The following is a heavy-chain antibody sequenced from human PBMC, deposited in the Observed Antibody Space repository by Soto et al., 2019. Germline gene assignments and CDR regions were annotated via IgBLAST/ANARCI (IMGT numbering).Heavy chain of an antibody. CDR1: GGSISSYY. Sequence: SETLSLTCTVSGGSISSYYWSWIRQPPGKGLEWIGYIYYSGSTNYNPSLKSRVTISVDTSKNQFSLKLSSVTAADTAVNYYARTKRDDSSGYSFDYWGQGTLVTAPQ. CDR2: IYYSGST. D-gene: IGHD3-22*01. J-gene: IGHJ4*02. CDR3: ARTKRDDSSGYSFDY. V-gene: IGHV4-59*01.